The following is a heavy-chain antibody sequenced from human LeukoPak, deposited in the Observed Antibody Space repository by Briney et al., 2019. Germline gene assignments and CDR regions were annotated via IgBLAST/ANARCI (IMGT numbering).Heavy chain of an antibody. V-gene: IGHV3-23*05. CDR2: IDKTTYPT. CDR3: AKFEGATIPGWFNDY. J-gene: IGHJ4*02. D-gene: IGHD6-19*01. Sequence: GGSLRLSCAASGFTFSNFGMHWVRQAPGKGLEWVSTIDKTTYPTFYADSVKGRFTISRDNSKNTLYLQMNSLRTEDTAVYFCAKFEGATIPGWFNDYWGQGILVTVSS. CDR1: GFTFSNFG.